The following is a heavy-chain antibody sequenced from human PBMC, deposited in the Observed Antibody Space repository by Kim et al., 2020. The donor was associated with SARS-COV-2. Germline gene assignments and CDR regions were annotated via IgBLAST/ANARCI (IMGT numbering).Heavy chain of an antibody. V-gene: IGHV4-59*01. CDR3: ASLSGSYFGY. CDR2: ST. J-gene: IGHJ4*02. D-gene: IGHD1-26*01. Sequence: STNYNPSLKSRVTISVDTSKNQFSLKLSSVTAADTAVYYCASLSGSYFGYWGQGTLVTVSS.